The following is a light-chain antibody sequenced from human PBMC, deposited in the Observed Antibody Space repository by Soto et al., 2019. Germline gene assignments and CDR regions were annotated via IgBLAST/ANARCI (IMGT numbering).Light chain of an antibody. V-gene: IGKV3-15*01. J-gene: IGKJ5*01. Sequence: EIILTQSPATLSASPGERATLSCWASQTVNSLFAWYQQKPGQAPRLLIYGASTRATDTPARFSGSGFGTEFALTISSLQSEDFAVYYCQQYNKWPITFGQGTRLEIK. CDR3: QQYNKWPIT. CDR1: QTVNSL. CDR2: GAS.